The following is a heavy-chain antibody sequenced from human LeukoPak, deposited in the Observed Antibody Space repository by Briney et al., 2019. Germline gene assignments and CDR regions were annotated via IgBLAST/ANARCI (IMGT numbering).Heavy chain of an antibody. J-gene: IGHJ1*01. CDR3: AREVGDKNYYDSSGYYPGPEYFQH. Sequence: GSLRLSCAASGFTFSSYAMHWVRQAPGKGLEWVSSISSSSSYIYYADSVKGRFTISRDNAKNSLYLQMNSLRAEDTAVYYCAREVGDKNYYDSSGYYPGPEYFQHWGQGTLVTVSS. D-gene: IGHD3-22*01. CDR2: ISSSSSYI. CDR1: GFTFSSYA. V-gene: IGHV3-21*01.